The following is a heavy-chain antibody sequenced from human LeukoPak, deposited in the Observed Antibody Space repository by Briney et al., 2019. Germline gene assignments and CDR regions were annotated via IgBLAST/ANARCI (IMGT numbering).Heavy chain of an antibody. CDR3: AREGGGTYLDAFDI. D-gene: IGHD1-26*01. CDR1: GFTFSSFE. J-gene: IGHJ3*02. Sequence: GGSLRLSCAASGFTFSSFEMNWVRQAPGKGLAWVSYIDSSGRTMYYGDSVRGRFTISRDNAKNSLFLQINSLRAGDTAVYYCAREGGGTYLDAFDIWGQGTVVTVSS. V-gene: IGHV3-48*03. CDR2: IDSSGRTM.